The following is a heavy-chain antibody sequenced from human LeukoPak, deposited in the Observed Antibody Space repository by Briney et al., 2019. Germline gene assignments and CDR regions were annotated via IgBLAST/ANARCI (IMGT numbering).Heavy chain of an antibody. D-gene: IGHD3-3*01. CDR1: GYTFTGHY. CDR3: ARGSGVVIAFDI. CDR2: INPNSGGT. V-gene: IGHV1-2*02. J-gene: IGHJ3*02. Sequence: ASVKVSCKASGYTFTGHYINWVRQAPGQGLEWMGWINPNSGGTNYAQKFQGRVTMTRDTSISTAYMELSRLRSDDTAVYYCARGSGVVIAFDIWGQGTMVTVSS.